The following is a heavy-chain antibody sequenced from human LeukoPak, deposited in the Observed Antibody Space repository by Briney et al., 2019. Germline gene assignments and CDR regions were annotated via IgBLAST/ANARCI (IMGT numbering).Heavy chain of an antibody. Sequence: ASVKVSCKSSGYTFTSYDINWVRQATGQGLEWMGWMNPNSGNTGYAQQFQGRVTMTRNTSISTAYMELCSLRSEDTAVYYCARKGDYYGSGSSDYWGQGTLVTVSS. D-gene: IGHD3-10*01. CDR1: GYTFTSYD. J-gene: IGHJ4*02. CDR3: ARKGDYYGSGSSDY. CDR2: MNPNSGNT. V-gene: IGHV1-8*01.